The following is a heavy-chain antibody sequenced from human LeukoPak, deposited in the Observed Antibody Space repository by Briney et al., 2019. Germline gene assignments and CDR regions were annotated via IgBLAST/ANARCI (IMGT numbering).Heavy chain of an antibody. V-gene: IGHV5-10-1*01. J-gene: IGHJ5*02. CDR3: ARLGEEWLVHNWFDP. CDR1: GYSFANYW. Sequence: GESLRISCKGFGYSFANYWITWVRQMPGKGLEWMGRIDPRDSYSNYSPLFQGHVTISIDKSINTVYLHWNTLKPSDTAMYYCARLGEEWLVHNWFDPWGQGTLVTVSS. CDR2: IDPRDSYS. D-gene: IGHD6-19*01.